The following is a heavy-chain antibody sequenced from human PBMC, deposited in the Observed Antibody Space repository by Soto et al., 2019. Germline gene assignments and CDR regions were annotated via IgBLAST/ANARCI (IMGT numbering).Heavy chain of an antibody. CDR1: GGTFSSYA. J-gene: IGHJ6*02. Sequence: SVKVSCKASGGTFSSYAISWVRQAPGQGLEKMGGIIPTFGTANYAQKFQGRVTITANESTSTAYMEFSSLRSEDTAVYYCARVYTIFGVVISDYYYGMDVWCQGTTVTVSS. V-gene: IGHV1-69*13. CDR3: ARVYTIFGVVISDYYYGMDV. D-gene: IGHD3-3*01. CDR2: IIPTFGTA.